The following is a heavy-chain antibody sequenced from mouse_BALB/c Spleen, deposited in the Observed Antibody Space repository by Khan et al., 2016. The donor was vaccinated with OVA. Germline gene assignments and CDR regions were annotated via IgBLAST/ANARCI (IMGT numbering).Heavy chain of an antibody. V-gene: IGHV5-9-3*01. CDR2: ISSGGNYT. J-gene: IGHJ1*01. CDR1: GFTFSSYA. D-gene: IGHD1-1*01. Sequence: EVQLQESGGGLVKPGGSLKLSCAASGFTFSSYAMSWVRQTPEKRLEWVATISSGGNYTYYPDSVKGRFTISRDNAKNTLYLQMSSLRSEDTAMYYCTRPPITTVVATSYWFCDVWGAGTTVTVSS. CDR3: TRPPITTVVATSYWFCDV.